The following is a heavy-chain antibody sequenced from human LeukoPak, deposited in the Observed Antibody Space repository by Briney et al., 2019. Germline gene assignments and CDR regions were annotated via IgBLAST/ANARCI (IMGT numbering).Heavy chain of an antibody. CDR3: ARGAVSTMVRGNWFDP. V-gene: IGHV4-39*07. J-gene: IGHJ5*02. CDR1: GGSISSYY. D-gene: IGHD3-10*01. Sequence: SETLSLTCTVSGGSISSYYWSWIRQPPGKGLEWIGSIYYSGSTYYNPSLKSRVTISVDRSKNQFSLKLSSVTAADTAVYYCARGAVSTMVRGNWFDPWGQGTLVTVSS. CDR2: IYYSGST.